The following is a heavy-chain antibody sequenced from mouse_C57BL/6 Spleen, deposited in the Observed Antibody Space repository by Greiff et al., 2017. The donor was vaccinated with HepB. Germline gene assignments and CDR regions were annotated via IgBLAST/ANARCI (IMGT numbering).Heavy chain of an antibody. CDR1: GYTFTDYE. Sequence: VKLVESGAELVRPGASVTLSCKASGYTFTDYEMHWVKQTPVHGLEWIGAIDPETGGTAYNQKFKGKAILTADKSSSTAYMELRSLTSEDSAVYYCTRGLSFDYWGQGTTLTVSS. CDR3: TRGLSFDY. V-gene: IGHV1-15*01. CDR2: IDPETGGT. J-gene: IGHJ2*01. D-gene: IGHD2-2*01.